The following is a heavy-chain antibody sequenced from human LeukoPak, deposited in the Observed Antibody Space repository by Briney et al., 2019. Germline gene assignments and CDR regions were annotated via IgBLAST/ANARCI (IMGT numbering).Heavy chain of an antibody. V-gene: IGHV3-21*01. D-gene: IGHD3-3*01. Sequence: GGSLRLSCAASGFTFSSYSMNWVRQAPGKGLEWVSSISSSSSYIYYADSVKGRFTISRDNAKNSLYLQMNSLRAEDTAVHYCARDLSYDFWSGYFGNDYWGQGTLVNVSS. CDR1: GFTFSSYS. J-gene: IGHJ4*02. CDR2: ISSSSSYI. CDR3: ARDLSYDFWSGYFGNDY.